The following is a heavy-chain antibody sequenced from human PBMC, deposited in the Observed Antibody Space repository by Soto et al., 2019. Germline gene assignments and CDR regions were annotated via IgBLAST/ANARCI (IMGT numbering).Heavy chain of an antibody. CDR2: IYPDDSDT. CDR3: ARLVVPAATDYYYGMDV. V-gene: IGHV5-51*01. CDR1: GFNFPTFW. D-gene: IGHD2-2*01. Sequence: GESLKISCKHSGFNFPTFWIAWVRQMPGKGLEWMGTIYPDDSDTRYSPSFQGQVTISADKSIQTAYLQWGSLKASDTAMYYCARLVVPAATDYYYGMDVWGQGTTVTVSS. J-gene: IGHJ6*02.